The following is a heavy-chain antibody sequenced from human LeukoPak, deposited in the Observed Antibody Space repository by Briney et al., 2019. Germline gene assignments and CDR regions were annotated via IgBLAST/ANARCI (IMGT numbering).Heavy chain of an antibody. CDR2: FYPGDSDN. Sequence: GAPWKTSGKRSGYSFTSNRISGWGKMPGKGLEGLGVFYPGDSDNRHSLPFRGPVTISADKTTSTAYLRWSSLNASDTAMYYSARYPNGELGDWSYFDYWGQGTLVTVSS. V-gene: IGHV5-51*01. J-gene: IGHJ4*02. D-gene: IGHD3/OR15-3a*01. CDR1: GYSFTSNR. CDR3: ARYPNGELGDWSYFDY.